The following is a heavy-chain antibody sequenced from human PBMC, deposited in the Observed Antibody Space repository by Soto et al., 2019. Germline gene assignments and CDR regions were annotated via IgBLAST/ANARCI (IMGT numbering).Heavy chain of an antibody. CDR2: ISTSSSNI. CDR1: GFSFSYYG. V-gene: IGHV3-48*01. J-gene: IGHJ6*03. CDR3: ARETSTGNYYMDV. D-gene: IGHD2-2*01. Sequence: VQLVESGGGLVQPGGSLRLSCAASGFSFSYYGMNWVHQAPGKGLEWVSYISTSSSNIYYADSVKGRFTISRDNAKNSLSLQMNSLRAADTAVYYCARETSTGNYYMDVWGKGTTVTVSS.